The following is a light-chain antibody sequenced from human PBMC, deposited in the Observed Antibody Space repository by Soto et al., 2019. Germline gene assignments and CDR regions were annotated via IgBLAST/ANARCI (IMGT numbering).Light chain of an antibody. CDR3: RHYNNWPPET. CDR1: QSVSSN. J-gene: IGKJ1*01. Sequence: EIVLTQFPGTLSLSPGERATLSCRASQSVSSNYLAWYQQKPGQAPRLLIYGASTRATGIPARFSGSGSGTEFNLTISSLQSEDFAIYYCRHYNNWPPETFGQGTKVDI. CDR2: GAS. V-gene: IGKV3D-15*01.